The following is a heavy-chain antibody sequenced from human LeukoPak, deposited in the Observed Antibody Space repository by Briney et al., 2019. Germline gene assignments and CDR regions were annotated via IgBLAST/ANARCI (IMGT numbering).Heavy chain of an antibody. V-gene: IGHV3-72*01. D-gene: IGHD3-10*01. J-gene: IGHJ4*02. CDR3: ARSYGSGTYPFDY. Sequence: PGGSLRLSCAASGFIFSSYEMNWVRQAPGKGLEWVGRTRKKVNSYTTEYAASVKGRFTISRDDSKNSLYLQMNSLKTEDTAVYYCARSYGSGTYPFDYWGQGTLVTVSS. CDR1: GFIFSSYE. CDR2: TRKKVNSYTT.